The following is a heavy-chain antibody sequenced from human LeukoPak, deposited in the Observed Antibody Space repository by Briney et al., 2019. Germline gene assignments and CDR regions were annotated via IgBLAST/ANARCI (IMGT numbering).Heavy chain of an antibody. CDR3: ARDRGSGYPGVIDY. CDR2: IHYSGST. D-gene: IGHD3-22*01. J-gene: IGHJ4*02. V-gene: IGHV4-59*01. Sequence: PSETLSLTCTVSGGAISSYYWSWMRQPPGKGLEWIGYIHYSGSTNYNPSLKSRLTISVDTSKNQFSLKLSSVTAADTAVYYCARDRGSGYPGVIDYWGQGTLVTVSS. CDR1: GGAISSYY.